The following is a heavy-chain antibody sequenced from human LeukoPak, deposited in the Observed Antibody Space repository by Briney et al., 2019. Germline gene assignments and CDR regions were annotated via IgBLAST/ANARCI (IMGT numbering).Heavy chain of an antibody. CDR1: GFTFSNYG. CDR2: IWYDGSNK. V-gene: IGHV3-30*02. CDR3: ARGQYSGSYRLYYGMDV. J-gene: IGHJ6*02. Sequence: GGSLRLSCAASGFTFSNYGFHWVRQAPGKGLEWVALIWYDGSNKYYADSVKGRFTISRDNSKNTLYLQMNSLRAEDTAVYYCARGQYSGSYRLYYGMDVWGQGTTVTVSS. D-gene: IGHD3-10*01.